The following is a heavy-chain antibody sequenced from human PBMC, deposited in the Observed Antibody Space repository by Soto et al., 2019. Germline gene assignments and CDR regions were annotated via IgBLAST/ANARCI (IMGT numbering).Heavy chain of an antibody. D-gene: IGHD6-19*01. CDR1: GFTVSNYA. Sequence: EVQLLESGGGLVQPGGSLRLSCAASGFTVSNYAIAWVRQAPGKGLEWVSGISGSGGTTYYADSVKGRVTISRDNSKDTLPLQMNSLRAEDTAVYYCAKTPRQWLVYFDYWGQGALVTVSS. J-gene: IGHJ4*02. V-gene: IGHV3-23*01. CDR2: ISGSGGTT. CDR3: AKTPRQWLVYFDY.